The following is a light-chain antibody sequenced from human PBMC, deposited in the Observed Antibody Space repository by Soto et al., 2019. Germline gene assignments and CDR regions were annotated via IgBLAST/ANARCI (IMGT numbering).Light chain of an antibody. J-gene: IGLJ2*01. V-gene: IGLV1-44*01. CDR2: SDN. Sequence: QSVLTQPPSASGTPGQTVSISCSGRNSNVGSNSVAWYQQVPGAAPKLLIYSDNQRPSGVPDRFSGSTSGTSAALAIGGLQSADEADYYCAAWDDSPNCPVFGGGTKLTVL. CDR1: NSNVGSNS. CDR3: AAWDDSPNCPV.